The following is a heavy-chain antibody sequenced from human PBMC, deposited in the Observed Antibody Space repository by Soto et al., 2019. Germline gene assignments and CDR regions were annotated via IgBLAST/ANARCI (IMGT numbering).Heavy chain of an antibody. Sequence: QLQLQESGPGLVKPSETLSLTCTVSGGSISSGPYSWCWIRQPPGEGLEWIGTFHYSENTYYNPSLESRVTISVDTSKNQFPLKVTSVTVADTAIYYCARLGGYCSTTSCYGFYGMDVWGQGTTVIVSS. CDR3: ARLGGYCSTTSCYGFYGMDV. D-gene: IGHD2-2*01. CDR2: FHYSENT. CDR1: GGSISSGPYS. J-gene: IGHJ6*02. V-gene: IGHV4-39*01.